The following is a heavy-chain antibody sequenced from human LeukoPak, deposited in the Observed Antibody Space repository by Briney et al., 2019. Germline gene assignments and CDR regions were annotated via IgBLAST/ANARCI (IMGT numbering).Heavy chain of an antibody. CDR1: GGSFSGYY. D-gene: IGHD6-6*01. Sequence: SETLSLTCAVYGGSFSGYYWSWIRHPPGKGLELIGEINHSGSTNYNPSLKSRVTISVDTSKNQFSLKLSSVTAADTAVYYCARGRAARFPRFDYWGQGTLVTVSS. J-gene: IGHJ4*02. V-gene: IGHV4-34*01. CDR3: ARGRAARFPRFDY. CDR2: INHSGST.